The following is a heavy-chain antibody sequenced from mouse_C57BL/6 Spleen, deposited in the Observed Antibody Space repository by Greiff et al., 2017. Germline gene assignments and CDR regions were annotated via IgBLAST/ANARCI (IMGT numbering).Heavy chain of an antibody. D-gene: IGHD3-2*02. Sequence: QLQQSGPGLVQPSQSLSITCTVSGFSLTSYGVHWVRQSAGKGLEWQGVIWSGGSTDYNAAFISRLSITKDNSKSQVFFKMNSLQADDTAIYYCARNWDSSGLAWFAYWGQGTLVTVSA. J-gene: IGHJ3*01. CDR1: GFSLTSYG. CDR3: ARNWDSSGLAWFAY. V-gene: IGHV2-2*01. CDR2: IWSGGST.